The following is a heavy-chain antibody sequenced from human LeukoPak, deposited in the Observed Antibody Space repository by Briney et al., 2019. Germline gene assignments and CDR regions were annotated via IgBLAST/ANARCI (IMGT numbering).Heavy chain of an antibody. CDR1: RGTFSSYA. V-gene: IGHV1-69*13. CDR2: IIPIFGTA. D-gene: IGHD4-17*01. J-gene: IGHJ4*02. Sequence: GASVKVSCKASRGTFSSYAISWVRQAPGQGLEWMGGIIPIFGTANYAQKFQGRVTITADESTSTAYMELSSLRSEDTAVYYCARGGDYTLVAPFDYWGQGTLVTVSS. CDR3: ARGGDYTLVAPFDY.